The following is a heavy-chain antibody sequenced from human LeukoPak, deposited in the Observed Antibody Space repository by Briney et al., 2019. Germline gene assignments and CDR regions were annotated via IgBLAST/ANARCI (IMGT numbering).Heavy chain of an antibody. D-gene: IGHD3-3*01. Sequence: KPSETLSLTCTVSGGSITTYYWSWIRQPPGKGLEWIGYMYTTGNTNYNPSLASRVTLSLDASKNQFSLTLSSVTAADTAVYYCAKHDTLFGAAHFYMDVWGKGTTVTVSS. CDR2: MYTTGNT. CDR1: GGSITTYY. J-gene: IGHJ6*03. CDR3: AKHDTLFGAAHFYMDV. V-gene: IGHV4-59*08.